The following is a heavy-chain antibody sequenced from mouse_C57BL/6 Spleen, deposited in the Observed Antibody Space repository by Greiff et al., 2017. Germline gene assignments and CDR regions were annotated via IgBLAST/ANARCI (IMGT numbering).Heavy chain of an antibody. J-gene: IGHJ2*01. CDR2: INPSSGYT. CDR3: AKEIITTVVAAPLDY. Sequence: QVQLQQSGAELARPGASVKMSCKASGYTFTSYTMHWVKPRPGQGLEWIGYINPSSGYTKYNQKFKDKATLTADKSSSTAYMQLSSLTSEDSAVYYCAKEIITTVVAAPLDYWGQGTTLTVSS. D-gene: IGHD1-1*01. V-gene: IGHV1-4*01. CDR1: GYTFTSYT.